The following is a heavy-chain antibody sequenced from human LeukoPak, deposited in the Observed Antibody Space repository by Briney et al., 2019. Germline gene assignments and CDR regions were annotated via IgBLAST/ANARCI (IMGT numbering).Heavy chain of an antibody. CDR3: ARVASITMICDF. Sequence: PGGSLRLSCAASGFTSSDYYMSWIRQAPGKGLEWVSYISTSGRYTNYTDSVKGRFTISRDNAKNSLFLQMNSLRAEDTAVYYCARVASITMICDFWGQGTLVTVSS. CDR1: GFTSSDYY. J-gene: IGHJ4*02. V-gene: IGHV3-11*06. D-gene: IGHD3-22*01. CDR2: ISTSGRYT.